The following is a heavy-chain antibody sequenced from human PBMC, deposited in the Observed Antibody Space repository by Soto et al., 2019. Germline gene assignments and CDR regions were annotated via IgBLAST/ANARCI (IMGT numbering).Heavy chain of an antibody. CDR1: GGSISSYY. V-gene: IGHV4-59*01. D-gene: IGHD3-22*01. J-gene: IGHJ5*02. Sequence: SETLSLTCTVSGGSISSYYWSWIRQPPGKGLEWIGYIYYSGSTNYNPSLKSRVTISVDTSKNQFSLKLSSVTAADTAVYYCARDTLNYYDSSGYLGWFDPWGQGTLVTVSS. CDR2: IYYSGST. CDR3: ARDTLNYYDSSGYLGWFDP.